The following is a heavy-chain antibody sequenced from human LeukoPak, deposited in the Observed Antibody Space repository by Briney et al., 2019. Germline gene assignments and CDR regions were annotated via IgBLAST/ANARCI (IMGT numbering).Heavy chain of an antibody. J-gene: IGHJ5*02. CDR2: IIPIFGTA. V-gene: IGHV1-69*05. CDR1: GGTFSSYA. Sequence: ASVKVSCKASGGTFSSYAIGWVRQAPGQGLEWMGGIIPIFGTANYAQKFQGRVTITTDESTNTAYMELSSLRSEDTAVYYCARYYYDSSGYVYHAHWFDPWGQGTLVTVSS. D-gene: IGHD3-22*01. CDR3: ARYYYDSSGYVYHAHWFDP.